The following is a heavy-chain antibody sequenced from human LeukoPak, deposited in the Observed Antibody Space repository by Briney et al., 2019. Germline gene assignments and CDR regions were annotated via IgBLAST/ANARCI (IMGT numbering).Heavy chain of an antibody. J-gene: IGHJ4*02. CDR3: ERGGGEY. CDR2: IYYSGST. Sequence: PSETLSLTCTVSGGSISSSSYYWGWIRQPPGKGLEWIGSIYYSGSTYYNPSLKSRVTISVDTSKNQFSLKLSSVTAADTAVYYCERGGGEYWGQGTLVTVSS. CDR1: GGSISSSSYY. D-gene: IGHD3-16*01. V-gene: IGHV4-39*01.